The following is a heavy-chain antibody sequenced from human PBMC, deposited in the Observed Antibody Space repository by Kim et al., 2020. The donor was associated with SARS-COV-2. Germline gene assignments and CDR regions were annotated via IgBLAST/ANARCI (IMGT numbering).Heavy chain of an antibody. Sequence: SETLSLTCAVYGGSFSGYYWSWIRQPPGKGLEWIGEINHSGSTNYNPSLKSRVTISVDTSKNQFSLKLSSVTAADTAVYYCARGRCSGGSCYPRSGRYGMDVWGQGPTVTVSS. J-gene: IGHJ6*02. CDR1: GGSFSGYY. V-gene: IGHV4-34*01. CDR3: ARGRCSGGSCYPRSGRYGMDV. D-gene: IGHD2-15*01. CDR2: INHSGST.